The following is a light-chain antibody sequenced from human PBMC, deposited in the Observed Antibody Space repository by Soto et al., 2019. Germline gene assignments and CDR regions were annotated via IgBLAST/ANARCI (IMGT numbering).Light chain of an antibody. J-gene: IGKJ1*01. CDR1: QSVNSN. CDR2: GAS. Sequence: EIVMTQSPATLSVSPGERATLSCRASQSVNSNLAWYQQKPGQAPRLLLSGASTRATGIPARFSGSWSETEFTLTISRLQSEYFAVYYCQQYNNWWTFGQGTKVE. V-gene: IGKV3-15*01. CDR3: QQYNNWWT.